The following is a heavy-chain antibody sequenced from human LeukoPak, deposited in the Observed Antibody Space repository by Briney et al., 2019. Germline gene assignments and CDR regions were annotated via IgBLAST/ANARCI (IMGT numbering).Heavy chain of an antibody. CDR3: ASGPPFLKYFEY. CDR2: ISVGAEYI. CDR1: GFTFSTYV. J-gene: IGHJ4*02. D-gene: IGHD3-3*01. Sequence: GESLRLSCAASGFTFSTYVMNWFHQAPGKGLEWVSTISVGAEYIFYADSVKGRCTISRDDSNNALYLQMHSLRAEDTALYYCASGPPFLKYFEYWGQGTLVTVSS. V-gene: IGHV3-23*01.